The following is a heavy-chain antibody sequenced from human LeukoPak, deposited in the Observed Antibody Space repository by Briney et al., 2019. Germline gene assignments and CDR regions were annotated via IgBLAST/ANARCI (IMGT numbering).Heavy chain of an antibody. J-gene: IGHJ4*02. CDR3: ARVPAAIYYFDY. V-gene: IGHV4-34*01. D-gene: IGHD2-2*01. CDR1: GGSLSGYY. CDR2: IDYSGNT. Sequence: SETLSLTCAVYGGSLSGYYWSWIRQSPGKGLEWIGQIDYSGNTNYNPSLKSRVSISLHTSTNQFSLKLSSVTAADTAVYYCARVPAAIYYFDYWGQGTLVTVSS.